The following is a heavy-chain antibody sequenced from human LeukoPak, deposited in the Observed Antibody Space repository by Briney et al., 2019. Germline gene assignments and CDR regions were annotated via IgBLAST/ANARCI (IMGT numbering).Heavy chain of an antibody. J-gene: IGHJ3*02. CDR3: ARDFRGYSYGNDAFDI. CDR1: GFTFSSYG. Sequence: GGSLRLSCAASGFTFSSYGMHWVRQAPGKGLEWVAVIWYDGSNKHYADSVKGRFTISRDNSKNTLYLQMNSLRAEDTAVYYCARDFRGYSYGNDAFDIWGQGTMVTVSS. CDR2: IWYDGSNK. V-gene: IGHV3-33*01. D-gene: IGHD5-18*01.